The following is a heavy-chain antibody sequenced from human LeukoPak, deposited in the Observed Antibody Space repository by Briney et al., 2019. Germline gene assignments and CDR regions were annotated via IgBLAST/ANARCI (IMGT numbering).Heavy chain of an antibody. V-gene: IGHV1-2*02. CDR1: GYTFTGYY. CDR3: ARDPFWGVVVPAALDY. CDR2: INPNIGGT. Sequence: ASVKVSCKASGYTFTGYYMHWVRQAPGQGHESMGWINPNIGGTNYAKKFQGRVTMTRHTSLSTASLEPSRLRSDDTAVYYCARDPFWGVVVPAALDYWGQGTLVTVSS. D-gene: IGHD2-2*01. J-gene: IGHJ4*02.